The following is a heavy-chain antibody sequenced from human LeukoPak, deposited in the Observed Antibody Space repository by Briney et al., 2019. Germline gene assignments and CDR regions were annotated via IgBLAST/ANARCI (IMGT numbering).Heavy chain of an antibody. CDR3: ARDHCSSTSCSDDY. Sequence: ASVKVSCKASGYTFISYGISWVRQAPGQGLEWMGWISAYNGDTNYAQKPQGRVTMTTDTSTYTAYMELRSLRSDDTAVYYCARDHCSSTSCSDDYWGQGTLVTVSS. CDR1: GYTFISYG. CDR2: ISAYNGDT. J-gene: IGHJ4*02. D-gene: IGHD2-2*01. V-gene: IGHV1-18*01.